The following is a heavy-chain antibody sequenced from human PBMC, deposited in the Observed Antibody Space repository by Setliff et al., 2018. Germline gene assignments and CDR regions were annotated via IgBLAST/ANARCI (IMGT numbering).Heavy chain of an antibody. D-gene: IGHD3-22*01. V-gene: IGHV4-34*01. CDR2: INHRGST. CDR3: ARAHTWSLPNDNSGYPGWFDP. CDR1: GGTFSDYH. Sequence: PSETLSLTCAAYGGTFSDYHWTWIRQSPEKGLEWIGEINHRGSTYYNPSLKSRLTISLDTSKNQFSLRLNSMTAADTAVYYCARAHTWSLPNDNSGYPGWFDPWGQGALVTVSS. J-gene: IGHJ5*02.